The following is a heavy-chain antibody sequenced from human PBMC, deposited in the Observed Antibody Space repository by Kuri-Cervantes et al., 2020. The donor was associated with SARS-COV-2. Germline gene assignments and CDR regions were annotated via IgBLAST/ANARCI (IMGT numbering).Heavy chain of an antibody. D-gene: IGHD3-16*01. CDR1: GFTFSSYG. V-gene: IGHV3-30*18. CDR2: ISYDGSNK. J-gene: IGHJ6*02. CDR3: AKDMGGDFPFDSYYGVDV. Sequence: SLKISCAASGFTFSSYGMHWVRQAPGKGLEWVAVISYDGSNKYYADSVKGRFTISRDNSKNTLYLQMNSLRPEDTAVYYCAKDMGGDFPFDSYYGVDVWGQGTTVTVSS.